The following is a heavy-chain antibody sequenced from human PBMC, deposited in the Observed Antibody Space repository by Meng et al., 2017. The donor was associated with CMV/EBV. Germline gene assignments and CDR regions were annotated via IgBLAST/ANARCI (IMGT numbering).Heavy chain of an antibody. Sequence: GGSLRLSCAASGFTFNSYGMHWVRQAPGKGLEWVAFIQYDGIDKYHADSVKGRFTISRDNSKSTLYLQMNSLRAEDTALYYCAKTKTQNVLVGRTGWFDPWGQGALVTVSS. J-gene: IGHJ5*02. CDR1: GFTFNSYG. D-gene: IGHD2-8*02. CDR2: IQYDGIDK. CDR3: AKTKTQNVLVGRTGWFDP. V-gene: IGHV3-30*02.